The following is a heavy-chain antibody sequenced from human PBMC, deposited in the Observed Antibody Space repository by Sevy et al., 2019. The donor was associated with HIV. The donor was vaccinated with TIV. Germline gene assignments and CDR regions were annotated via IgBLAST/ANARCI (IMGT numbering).Heavy chain of an antibody. CDR3: ARAPALIAAQDY. Sequence: GGSLRLSCAASGFTFSSYAMHWVRQAPGKGLEWVAVISYDGSNKYYADSVKGRFTISRDNSKNTLYLQMNSLRAEDTAGYYCARAPALIAAQDYWGQGTLVTVSS. CDR1: GFTFSSYA. CDR2: ISYDGSNK. V-gene: IGHV3-30-3*01. J-gene: IGHJ4*02. D-gene: IGHD6-6*01.